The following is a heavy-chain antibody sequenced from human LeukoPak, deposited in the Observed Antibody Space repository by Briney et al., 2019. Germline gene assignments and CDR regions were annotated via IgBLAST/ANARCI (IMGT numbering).Heavy chain of an antibody. CDR1: GFAFSIYD. D-gene: IGHD3-22*01. Sequence: GGSLRLSCAASGFAFSIYDMHWVRQPTGKGLEWVSAIGTTDNTYYIDSVKGRFTISRDNSKNTLYLQMNSLRAEDTAVYYCAKESVKDSSGYYFDYWGQGTLVTVSS. J-gene: IGHJ4*02. V-gene: IGHV3-13*01. CDR3: AKESVKDSSGYYFDY. CDR2: IGTTDNT.